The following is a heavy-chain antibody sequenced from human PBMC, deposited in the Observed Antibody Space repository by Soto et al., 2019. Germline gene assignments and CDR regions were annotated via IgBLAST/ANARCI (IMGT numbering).Heavy chain of an antibody. D-gene: IGHD6-13*01. CDR1: GFTFDDYA. J-gene: IGHJ4*02. Sequence: EMELVESGGGFIEPGRSLRLSCAASGFTFDDYAIHWVRQAPGKGLEWVSGISWDSAVIDYAVPVKGRFTIGRDNARNSLYLHMNNLRPEDTALYFCAKDRGSSSWDPIFDFWGRGTLVTVSS. CDR3: AKDRGSSSWDPIFDF. CDR2: ISWDSAVI. V-gene: IGHV3-9*01.